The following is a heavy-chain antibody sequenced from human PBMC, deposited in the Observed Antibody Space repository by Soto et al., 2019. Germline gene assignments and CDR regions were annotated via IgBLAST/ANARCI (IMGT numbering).Heavy chain of an antibody. J-gene: IGHJ5*02. V-gene: IGHV1-18*01. CDR1: GYTFTSYG. D-gene: IGHD6-19*01. CDR3: ARILYSSGWNNWFDP. CDR2: ISAYNGNT. Sequence: GASVKVSCKASGYTFTSYGISWVRQAPGQGLEWMGWISAYNGNTNYAQKLQGRVTMTTDTSTSTAYMELRSLRSDDTAVYYCARILYSSGWNNWFDPWGQRTLVTVSS.